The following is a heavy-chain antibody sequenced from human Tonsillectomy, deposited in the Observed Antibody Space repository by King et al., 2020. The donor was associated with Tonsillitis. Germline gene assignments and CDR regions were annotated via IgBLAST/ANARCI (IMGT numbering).Heavy chain of an antibody. J-gene: IGHJ4*02. CDR1: GFTFSTYA. Sequence: VQLVESGGGLVQPGGSLRLSCAASGFTFSTYAMSWVRQAPGKGLEWVSALSGSGASTYYADSVRGRFTISRDNSKNTLYLEMNSLRAEDTAVYNCAKAMGYSYLYYFDYWGQGTLVTVSS. CDR3: AKAMGYSYLYYFDY. CDR2: LSGSGAST. V-gene: IGHV3-23*04. D-gene: IGHD5-18*01.